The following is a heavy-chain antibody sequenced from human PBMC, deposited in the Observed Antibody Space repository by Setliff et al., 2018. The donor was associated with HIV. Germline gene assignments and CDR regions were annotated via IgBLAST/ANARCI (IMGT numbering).Heavy chain of an antibody. CDR2: ISGSSSDT. CDR3: SSHYGSGTSH. Sequence: GGSLRLSCAASGFTFIDYYMTWIRQAPGKGLEWVSYISGSSSDTNYADSVKGRFTISRDNAKNSLYLQMNSLRAEDPAVYYCSSHYGSGTSHWGQGTLVTVSS. D-gene: IGHD3-10*01. CDR1: GFTFIDYY. J-gene: IGHJ4*02. V-gene: IGHV3-11*03.